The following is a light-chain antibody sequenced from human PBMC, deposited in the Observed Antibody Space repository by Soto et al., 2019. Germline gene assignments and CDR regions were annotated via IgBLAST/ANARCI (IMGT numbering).Light chain of an antibody. CDR3: SSYTTSSPYV. CDR2: DVY. J-gene: IGLJ1*01. Sequence: QSVLTQPASVSGSPGQSITISCTGTSSDVGGFNYVSWYQQHPGKVPKLLIFDVYSRPSGISNRFSGSKSGNTASLTISGLQAEDEADYYCSSYTTSSPYVFGAGTKVTVL. V-gene: IGLV2-14*01. CDR1: SSDVGGFNY.